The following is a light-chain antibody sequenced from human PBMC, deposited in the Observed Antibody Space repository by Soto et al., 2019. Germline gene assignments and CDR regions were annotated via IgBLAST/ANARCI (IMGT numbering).Light chain of an antibody. CDR2: KVA. J-gene: IGKJ2*01. V-gene: IGKV2-30*01. Sequence: DVVMTQSPLSLPVTLGQPATISCRSSQSIGNSDGNTYLNWFQQTPRHSPRRLIHKVANRDSGVPDLFSGSGSGTYFTMNSSRVEAEYVGVYCCLHDTPPYTFGQGTNLEIK. CDR1: QSIGNSDGNTY. CDR3: LHDTPPYT.